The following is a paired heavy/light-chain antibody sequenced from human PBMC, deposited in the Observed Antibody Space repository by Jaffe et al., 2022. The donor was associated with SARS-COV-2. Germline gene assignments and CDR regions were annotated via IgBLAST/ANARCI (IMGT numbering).Heavy chain of an antibody. V-gene: IGHV3-23*01. CDR2: VSTDGGGT. CDR1: GFTFSTYA. D-gene: IGHD3-10*01. CDR3: AKKGWYGEFDY. J-gene: IGHJ4*02. Sequence: EVQLLESGGGLVQPGGSLTLSCAASGFTFSTYAMSWVRQAPGKGLQWVSTVSTDGGGTDYADSVRGRFTVSRDNSKSTLYLQMNSLRAEDTAVYYCAKKGWYGEFDYWGQGTLVTVSS.
Light chain of an antibody. V-gene: IGLV2-18*01. Sequence: SALTQPPSVSGSPGQSVTISCTGTTSDVGSSNRVSWYQQPPGTAPKLMLYEVTNRPSGVPDRFSGSKSGNTASLTISGLQAEDEADYYCTLYTSSGTWMFGAGTKLTVL. CDR2: EVT. CDR1: TSDVGSSNR. CDR3: TLYTSSGTWM. J-gene: IGLJ3*02.